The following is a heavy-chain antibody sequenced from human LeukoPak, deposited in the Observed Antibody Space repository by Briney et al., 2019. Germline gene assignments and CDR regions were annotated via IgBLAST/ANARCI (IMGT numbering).Heavy chain of an antibody. Sequence: GSLRLSCAASGFTFSSYWMSWVRQPLGKGLEWIGYIYSTGSTYYNPSLKSRGTISLDTSRKQFSLKLSSVTAADTAFYYCARARLTAAAPTILDYWGQGTLVTVSS. J-gene: IGHJ4*02. V-gene: IGHV4-59*08. CDR3: ARARLTAAAPTILDY. CDR2: IYSTGST. CDR1: GFTFSSYW. D-gene: IGHD6-13*01.